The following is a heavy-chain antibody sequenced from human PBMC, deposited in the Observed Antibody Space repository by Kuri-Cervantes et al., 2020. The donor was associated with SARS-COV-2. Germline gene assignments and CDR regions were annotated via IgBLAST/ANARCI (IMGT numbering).Heavy chain of an antibody. Sequence: GESLKISCAASGFTFSSYSMNWVRQAPGKGLEWVSYISSSSTIYYADSVKGRFTISRDNAKNSLYLQMNRLRDEDTAVYYCAEEGYYDSSGYFDYWGQGTLVTVSS. CDR2: ISSSSTI. V-gene: IGHV3-48*02. D-gene: IGHD3-22*01. CDR3: AEEGYYDSSGYFDY. J-gene: IGHJ4*02. CDR1: GFTFSSYS.